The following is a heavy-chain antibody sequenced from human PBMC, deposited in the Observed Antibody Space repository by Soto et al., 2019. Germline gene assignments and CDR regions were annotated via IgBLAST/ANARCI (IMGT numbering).Heavy chain of an antibody. CDR3: SRNIVATNRLAPFNY. CDR1: GGSFSSYY. D-gene: IGHD5-12*01. V-gene: IGHV4-34*01. CDR2: INHSGTT. J-gene: IGHJ4*02. Sequence: SESLSLTCAVSGGSFSSYYWNWIRQPPGRGLEWVGEINHSGTTNYNPSLESRITISLDASKNHFSVTLTYVTAADTAVYSCSRNIVATNRLAPFNYERQGALVTISS.